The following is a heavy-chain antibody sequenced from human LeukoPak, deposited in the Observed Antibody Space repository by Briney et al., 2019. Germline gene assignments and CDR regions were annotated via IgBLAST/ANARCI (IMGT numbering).Heavy chain of an antibody. Sequence: QTGGSLRFSCAGPGLTFSTYGLTWVRQAPGKGLGWVSAISGSGGSIYFADSVKGRFTISRDNSKNTLLLQMNSLRAEDTAVYYCAKDRGWFGGSLANFDDWGQGTLVTVSS. J-gene: IGHJ4*02. V-gene: IGHV3-23*01. CDR3: AKDRGWFGGSLANFDD. D-gene: IGHD3-10*01. CDR1: GLTFSTYG. CDR2: ISGSGGSI.